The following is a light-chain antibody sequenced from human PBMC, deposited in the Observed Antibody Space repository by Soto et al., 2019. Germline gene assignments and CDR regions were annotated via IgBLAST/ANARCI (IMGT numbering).Light chain of an antibody. CDR2: EVS. CDR1: SSDVGGYNY. CDR3: CSYTSSTTGV. V-gene: IGLV2-14*01. J-gene: IGLJ3*02. Sequence: QSALTQPASVSGSPGQSITISCTGTSSDVGGYNYISWYQQYPGKAPKLMIYEVSNRPSGVSNRFSGSKSGNTASLTISGLQADDEADYYCCSYTSSTTGVFGGGTKLTVL.